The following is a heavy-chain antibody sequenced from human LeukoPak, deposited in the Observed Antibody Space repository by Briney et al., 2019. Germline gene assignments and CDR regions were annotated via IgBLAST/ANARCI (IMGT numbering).Heavy chain of an antibody. V-gene: IGHV3-74*01. CDR1: GFTFSSYW. Sequence: GGSLRLSCAASGFTFSSYWMHWVRQAPGKGLVWVSRINSDGSSTSYADSVKGRFTISGDNAKNTLYLQMNSLRAEDTAVYYCARDLLDSSGYSFYYYGMDVWGQGTTVTVSS. J-gene: IGHJ6*02. CDR3: ARDLLDSSGYSFYYYGMDV. CDR2: INSDGSST. D-gene: IGHD3-22*01.